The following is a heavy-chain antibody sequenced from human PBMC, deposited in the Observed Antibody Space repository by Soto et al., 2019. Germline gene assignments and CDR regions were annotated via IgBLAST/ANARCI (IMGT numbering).Heavy chain of an antibody. D-gene: IGHD5-12*01. CDR3: ARDSSEIVATIMGGVRWRDYYGMDV. CDR2: IYYSGST. J-gene: IGHJ6*02. Sequence: PSETLSLTCTVSGGSISSGGYYWSWIRRHPGKGLEWIGYIYYSGSTYYNPSLKSRVTISVDTSKNQFSLKLSSVTAADTAVYYCARDSSEIVATIMGGVRWRDYYGMDVWGQGTTVTVSS. CDR1: GGSISSGGYY. V-gene: IGHV4-31*03.